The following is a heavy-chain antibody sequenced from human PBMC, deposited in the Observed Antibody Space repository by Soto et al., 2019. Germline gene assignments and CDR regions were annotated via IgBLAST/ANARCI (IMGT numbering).Heavy chain of an antibody. CDR2: IYYSGST. CDR1: GVSISSHY. V-gene: IGHV4-59*11. CDR3: ARGGAARRNVMDG. J-gene: IGHJ6*02. Sequence: SETLSLTCPVAGVSISSHYVSWLRPPQGKGLEWIGYIYYSGSTNYNPSLKSRVTISVDTSKNQFSLKLSSVTAADTAVYYCARGGAARRNVMDGWGQGTTVTVSS. D-gene: IGHD6-6*01.